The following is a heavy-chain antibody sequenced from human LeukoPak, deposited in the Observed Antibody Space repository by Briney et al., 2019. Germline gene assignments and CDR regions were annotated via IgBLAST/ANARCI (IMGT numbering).Heavy chain of an antibody. V-gene: IGHV1-2*02. CDR2: INPNSGGT. D-gene: IGHD2-15*01. CDR1: GYTFTGYY. CDR3: AQLGYCSGGSCYSGPHFDY. J-gene: IGHJ4*02. Sequence: ASVKVSCKASGYTFTGYYMHWVRQAPGQGLEWMGWINPNSGGTNYAQKFQGRVTMTRDTSISTAYMELSRLRSDDTAVYYCAQLGYCSGGSCYSGPHFDYWSQGTLVTVSS.